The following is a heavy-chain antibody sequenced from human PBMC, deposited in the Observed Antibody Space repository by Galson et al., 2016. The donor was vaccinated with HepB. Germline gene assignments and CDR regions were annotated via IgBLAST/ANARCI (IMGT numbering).Heavy chain of an antibody. D-gene: IGHD6-19*01. V-gene: IGHV5-10-1*01. J-gene: IGHJ5*02. CDR3: TRHYGGSSGYFPHNWFDP. CDR1: GYSFTTYW. Sequence: QSGAEVKKPGESLRISCKGSGYSFTTYWISWVRQMPGKGLEWMGRIDPSDSYTTYSPSFRGRVTISADKSISTVYLQWRSLKASDTATYYCTRHYGGSSGYFPHNWFDPWGQGTLVTVSS. CDR2: IDPSDSYT.